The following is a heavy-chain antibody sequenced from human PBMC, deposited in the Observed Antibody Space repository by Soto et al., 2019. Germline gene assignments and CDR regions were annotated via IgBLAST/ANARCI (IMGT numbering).Heavy chain of an antibody. V-gene: IGHV1-18*04. D-gene: IGHD2-2*01. CDR1: GYTFTSYG. J-gene: IGHJ6*02. Sequence: ASVKVSCKXSGYTFTSYGISWVRQAPGQGLEWMGWISAYNGNTNYAQKLQGRVTMTTDTSTSTAYMELRSLRSDDTAVYYCARGGVVVVPAAKATYYYGMDVWGQGTTVTVSS. CDR3: ARGGVVVVPAAKATYYYGMDV. CDR2: ISAYNGNT.